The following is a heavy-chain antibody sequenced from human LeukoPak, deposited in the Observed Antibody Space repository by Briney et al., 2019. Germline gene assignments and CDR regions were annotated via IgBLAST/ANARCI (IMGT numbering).Heavy chain of an antibody. CDR2: INPNNGGS. J-gene: IGHJ5*02. CDR3: ARGSGVVVIPQGWFDP. D-gene: IGHD3-22*01. CDR1: GYTFTGYY. V-gene: IGHV1-2*02. Sequence: ASVRVSCNASGYTFTGYYMHWVRQAPGQGLEWMGSINPNNGGSNYAQKFQGRVTMTRNTSISTAYMELSSLRSEDTAVYYCARGSGVVVIPQGWFDPWGQGTLVTVSS.